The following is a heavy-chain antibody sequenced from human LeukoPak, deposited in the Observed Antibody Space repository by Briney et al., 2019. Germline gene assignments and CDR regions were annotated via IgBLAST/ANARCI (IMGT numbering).Heavy chain of an antibody. CDR2: INAGNGNT. Sequence: ASVKVSCKASGYTFTSYAMHWVRQAPGQRLEWMGWINAGNGNTKYSQKFQGRVTITRDTSARTAYMELSSLRSEDTAVYYCARNVGSLWFGELFDYWGQGTLVTVSS. CDR1: GYTFTSYA. J-gene: IGHJ4*02. CDR3: ARNVGSLWFGELFDY. D-gene: IGHD3-10*01. V-gene: IGHV1-3*01.